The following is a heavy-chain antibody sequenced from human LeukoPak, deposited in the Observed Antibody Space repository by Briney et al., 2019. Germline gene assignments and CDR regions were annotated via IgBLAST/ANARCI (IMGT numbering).Heavy chain of an antibody. CDR1: GFTFSSYS. J-gene: IGHJ3*02. CDR2: ISSSSSYI. D-gene: IGHD3-22*01. Sequence: PGRSLRLSCAASGFTFSSYSMNWVRQAPGKGLERVSSISSSSSYIYYAGSVKGRFTISRDNAKNSLYLQMNSLRAEDTAVYYCATLLLTNAFDIWGQGTMVTVSS. V-gene: IGHV3-21*01. CDR3: ATLLLTNAFDI.